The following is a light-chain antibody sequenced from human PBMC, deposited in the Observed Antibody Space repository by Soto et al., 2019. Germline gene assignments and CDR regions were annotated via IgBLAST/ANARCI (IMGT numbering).Light chain of an antibody. V-gene: IGLV2-14*01. J-gene: IGLJ3*02. Sequence: QSVLTQPASVSGSPGQSITISCTGTSSDVGGYNYVSWYQQHPGKAPKLMISEVSNRPSGVSNRFSGSKSGNTASLTISGLQAEDEADYYCISYIPSTTTHWVFGGGTKLTVL. CDR2: EVS. CDR1: SSDVGGYNY. CDR3: ISYIPSTTTHWV.